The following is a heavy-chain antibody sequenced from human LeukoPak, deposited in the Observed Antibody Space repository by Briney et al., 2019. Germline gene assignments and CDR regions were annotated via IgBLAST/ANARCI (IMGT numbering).Heavy chain of an antibody. D-gene: IGHD3-3*01. V-gene: IGHV4-39*07. CDR2: IYYSGST. CDR1: GGSISSSSYY. J-gene: IGHJ4*02. CDR3: ASGVLRFLEWSSDFDY. Sequence: SETLSLTCTVSGGSISSSSYYWGWLRQPPGKGLEWIGSIYYSGSTYYNPSLKSRVTISVDTSKNQFSLKLSSVTAADTAVYYCASGVLRFLEWSSDFDYWGQGTLVTVSS.